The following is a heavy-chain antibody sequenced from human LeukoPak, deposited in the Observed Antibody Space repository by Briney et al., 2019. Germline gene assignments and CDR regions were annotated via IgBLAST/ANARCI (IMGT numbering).Heavy chain of an antibody. CDR1: GYIFTSYW. D-gene: IGHD6-13*01. Sequence: GESLKISCTGSGYIFTSYWIAWVRQMPGKGLEYMRIIFPGNSDTRYNPSSQGQVTISADTSISTAYLQWSSLKASDTAMYYCARGEAYASSWHGDWGQGTLVTVSS. J-gene: IGHJ4*02. CDR2: IFPGNSDT. V-gene: IGHV5-51*01. CDR3: ARGEAYASSWHGD.